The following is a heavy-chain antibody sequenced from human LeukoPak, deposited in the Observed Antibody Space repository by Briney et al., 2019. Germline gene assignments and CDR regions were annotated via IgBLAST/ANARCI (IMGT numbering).Heavy chain of an antibody. D-gene: IGHD2-2*01. CDR1: GFTFSSYG. J-gene: IGHJ4*02. CDR2: ISGSGGST. Sequence: TGGSLRLSCAASGFTFSSYGMHWVRQAPGKGLEWVSAISGSGGSTYYADSVKGRFTISRDNSKNTLYLQMNSLRAEDTAVYYCAKDLQYRVVPAAPDYWGQGTLVTVSS. CDR3: AKDLQYRVVPAAPDY. V-gene: IGHV3-23*01.